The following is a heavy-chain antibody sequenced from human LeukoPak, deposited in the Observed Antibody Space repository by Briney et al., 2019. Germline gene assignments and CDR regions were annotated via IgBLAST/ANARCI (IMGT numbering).Heavy chain of an antibody. CDR1: GYTFTGYY. D-gene: IGHD5-12*01. V-gene: IGHV1-2*02. CDR2: INPNSGGT. CDR3: ARESHSGYDFNQFDY. J-gene: IGHJ4*02. Sequence: GASVKVSCKASGYTFTGYYMHWVRQAPGQGLEWMGWINPNSGGTNYAQKFQGRVTMTRDTSISTAYMELSRLRSDDTAVYYCARESHSGYDFNQFDYWGQGTLVTVSS.